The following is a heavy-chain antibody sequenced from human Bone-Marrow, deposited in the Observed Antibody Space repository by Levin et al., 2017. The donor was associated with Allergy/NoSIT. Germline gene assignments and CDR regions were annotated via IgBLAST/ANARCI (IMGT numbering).Heavy chain of an antibody. CDR3: ARGKYQLLDAFDS. Sequence: VSGPTLVKPTHTLTLTCTFSGFSLSTSGVSVGWIRQPPGQALEWLALIYWDDDVRYRASLKRRLVILQDPSNNQVVLTLTNVDPADTATYFCARGKYQLLDAFDSWGQVTMVTVSS. CDR1: GFSLSTSGVS. CDR2: IYWDDDV. V-gene: IGHV2-5*02. J-gene: IGHJ3*02. D-gene: IGHD2-2*01.